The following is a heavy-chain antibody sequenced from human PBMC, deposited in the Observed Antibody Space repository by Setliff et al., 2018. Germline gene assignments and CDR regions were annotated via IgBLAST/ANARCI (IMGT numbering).Heavy chain of an antibody. CDR2: INAANGNT. V-gene: IGHV1-3*01. CDR3: ARDLDYQNYYDSSGRETFDI. D-gene: IGHD3-22*01. J-gene: IGHJ3*02. Sequence: AAVKVSCKASGYTFSSYGVRWVRQAPGQRLKWMGWINAANGNTKYSQKFQGRVTMTTDTSTSTAYLELRSLRSDDTAVYYCARDLDYQNYYDSSGRETFDIWGQGTMVTVSS. CDR1: GYTFSSYG.